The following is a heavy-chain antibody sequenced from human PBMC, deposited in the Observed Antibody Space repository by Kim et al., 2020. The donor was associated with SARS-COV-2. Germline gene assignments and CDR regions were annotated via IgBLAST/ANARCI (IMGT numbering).Heavy chain of an antibody. CDR1: GGSISSSNW. CDR3: VGGTGPLVY. CDR2: IYHSGTT. V-gene: IGHV4-4*02. Sequence: SETLSLTCAVSGGSISSSNWWSWLRQPPGKGLEWIGVIYHSGTTNYNPSLKSRVTISVDKSKHQFSLKLSSVTAADTAVYYCVGGTGPLVYWGQGTLVTVSS. J-gene: IGHJ4*02. D-gene: IGHD3-16*01.